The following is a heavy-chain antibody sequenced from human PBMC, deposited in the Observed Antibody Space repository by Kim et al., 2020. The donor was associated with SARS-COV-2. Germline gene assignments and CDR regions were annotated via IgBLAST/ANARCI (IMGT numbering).Heavy chain of an antibody. CDR1: GFTFSRYS. J-gene: IGHJ3*01. CDR2: ISSGSATI. D-gene: IGHD1-7*01. V-gene: IGHV3-48*02. CDR3: ARDRAAGTTGPDPFDV. Sequence: GGSLRLSCAASGFTFSRYSMNWVRQAPGKGLELVSHISSGSATIYCADSVKGRFTISRDNAKNSLYLQMNSLRDDDTAVYYCARDRAAGTTGPDPFDVWGQGTMVTVSS.